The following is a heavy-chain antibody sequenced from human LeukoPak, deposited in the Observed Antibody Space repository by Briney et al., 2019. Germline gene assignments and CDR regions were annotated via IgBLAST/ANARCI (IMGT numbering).Heavy chain of an antibody. V-gene: IGHV4-4*08. Sequence: SETLSLTCTVSGGSISSFYWSWIRQPPGEGLEWIGSISNSGDTYYKSSLKSRLTLSMDTLKNQFSLKLSSVTAADTAVYYCARAPGSGWSDWGQGTLVTVSS. CDR1: GGSISSFY. D-gene: IGHD6-19*01. CDR3: ARAPGSGWSD. CDR2: ISNSGDT. J-gene: IGHJ4*02.